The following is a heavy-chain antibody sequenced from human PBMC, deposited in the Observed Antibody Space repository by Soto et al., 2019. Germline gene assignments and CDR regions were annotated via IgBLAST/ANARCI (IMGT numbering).Heavy chain of an antibody. CDR1: EGTFNSYA. J-gene: IGHJ4*02. D-gene: IGHD6-13*01. CDR2: IIPYYNTL. V-gene: IGHV1-69*01. Sequence: QAQVVQSGAEVRKPGSSVKLSCKASEGTFNSYAIAWVRQAPGQGLEWMGGIIPYYNTLNYAQKFQDRVTITADDSTNTVYXELXXXXXXXXXVYFCASGASRWYPYFFDXWAXGX. CDR3: ASGASRWYPYFFDX.